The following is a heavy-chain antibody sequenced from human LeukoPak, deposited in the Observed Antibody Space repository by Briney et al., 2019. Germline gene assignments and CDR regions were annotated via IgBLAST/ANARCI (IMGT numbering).Heavy chain of an antibody. V-gene: IGHV3-7*01. CDR2: IKQDGSER. CDR3: VRAIAAAASY. Sequence: GGSLRLPCAASGFTFSDYWMHWVRQAPGRGLVWVANIKQDGSERYYVDSVRGRFTITRDNAKNSLSLQMNSLRVEDTAVYYCVRAIAAAASYWGQGTLVTVSS. CDR1: GFTFSDYW. D-gene: IGHD6-13*01. J-gene: IGHJ4*02.